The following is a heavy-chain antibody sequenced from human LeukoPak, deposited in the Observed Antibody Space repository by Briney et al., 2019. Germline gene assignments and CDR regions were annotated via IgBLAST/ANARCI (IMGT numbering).Heavy chain of an antibody. D-gene: IGHD2-15*01. CDR1: GYTFGAYY. V-gene: IGHV7-4-1*02. CDR3: ARLRPHGCSGGSCFGY. CDR2: INTNTGNP. J-gene: IGHJ4*02. Sequence: ASVKVSCKASGYTFGAYYMYWVRQAPGQGLEWMGWINTNTGNPTYAQGFTGRFVFSLDTSVSTAYLQISSLRAEDTAVYYCARLRPHGCSGGSCFGYWGQGTLVTVSS.